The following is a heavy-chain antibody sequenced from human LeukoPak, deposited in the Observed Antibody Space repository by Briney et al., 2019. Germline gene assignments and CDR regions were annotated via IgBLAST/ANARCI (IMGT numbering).Heavy chain of an antibody. CDR3: ASSGRSMTTVTYDDY. D-gene: IGHD4-17*01. Sequence: SVKVSCKASGGTFSSYAISWVRQAPGQGLEWMGRIIPIFGTAKYAQKFQGRVTITTDESTSTAYMELSSLRSEDTAVYYCASSGRSMTTVTYDDYWGQGTLVTVSS. CDR1: GGTFSSYA. J-gene: IGHJ4*02. CDR2: IIPIFGTA. V-gene: IGHV1-69*05.